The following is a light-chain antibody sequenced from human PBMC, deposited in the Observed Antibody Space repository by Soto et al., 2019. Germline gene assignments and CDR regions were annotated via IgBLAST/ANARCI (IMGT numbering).Light chain of an antibody. CDR1: QSVSSN. Sequence: EIVMTQSPATLSVSPGERATLSCRASQSVSSNLAWYHQKPGQPPRLLIYDASTRATGLPARFSGSGSGTEFTLTISSLQSEDFGVYFCQQYNDWLSFGGGTKVDIK. J-gene: IGKJ4*01. CDR2: DAS. CDR3: QQYNDWLS. V-gene: IGKV3-15*01.